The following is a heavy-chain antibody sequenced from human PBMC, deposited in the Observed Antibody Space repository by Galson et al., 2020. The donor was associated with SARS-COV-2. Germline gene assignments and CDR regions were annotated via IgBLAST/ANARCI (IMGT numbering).Heavy chain of an antibody. Sequence: GESLKISCAASGFTFSSYWMSWVRQAPGKGLEWVANIKQDGSEKYYVDSVKGRFTISRDNAKNSLYLQMNSLRAEDTAVYYCARGGVYGMDVWGQGTTVTVSS. V-gene: IGHV3-7*01. CDR2: IKQDGSEK. CDR1: GFTFSSYW. J-gene: IGHJ6*02. D-gene: IGHD3-10*01. CDR3: ARGGVYGMDV.